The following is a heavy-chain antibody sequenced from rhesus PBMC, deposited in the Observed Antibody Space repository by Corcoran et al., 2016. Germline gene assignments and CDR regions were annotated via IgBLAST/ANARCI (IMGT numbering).Heavy chain of an antibody. J-gene: IGHJ4*01. CDR3: TGDGYSGSWNY. CDR1: GFTFSNNW. D-gene: IGHD6-25*01. CDR2: IKNKADGGTA. Sequence: EVQLVESGGGLVQPGGSLRLSCAASGFTFSNNWMSWVRQAQGKGLDWVGRIKNKADGGTAVYAESVKGRFIISRDESKNTLDLQMNILKTEHTAVYYCTGDGYSGSWNYWGQGVLVTVSS. V-gene: IGHV3-16*02.